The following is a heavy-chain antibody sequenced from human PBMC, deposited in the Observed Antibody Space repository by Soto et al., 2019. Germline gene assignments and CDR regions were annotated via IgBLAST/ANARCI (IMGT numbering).Heavy chain of an antibody. CDR3: AKDPLGGMSARGDY. CDR2: ISGNGATT. D-gene: IGHD1-20*01. CDR1: GFAFISYA. Sequence: EVQLLESGGGLVQPGGSLRLSCAGSGFAFISYAMSWVRQAPGKGLEWVSAISGNGATTYYTDSVKGRFTISRDNSRNTLYLQMHSLRAEDTAVYYCAKDPLGGMSARGDYWGQGTLVTVSS. V-gene: IGHV3-23*01. J-gene: IGHJ4*02.